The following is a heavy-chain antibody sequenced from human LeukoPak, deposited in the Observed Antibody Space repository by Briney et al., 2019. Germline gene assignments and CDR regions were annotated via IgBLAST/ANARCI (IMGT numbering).Heavy chain of an antibody. Sequence: GRSLRLSCAASGFTFSSYSMNCVRQEPGKGLEWVSSISSSSSYIYYADSVKSRFTISRDNAKNSLYLQMNSLRAEDTAVYYCARDQASGSYFYWGQGTLVTVSS. CDR1: GFTFSSYS. CDR2: ISSSSSYI. D-gene: IGHD1-26*01. V-gene: IGHV3-21*01. J-gene: IGHJ4*02. CDR3: ARDQASGSYFY.